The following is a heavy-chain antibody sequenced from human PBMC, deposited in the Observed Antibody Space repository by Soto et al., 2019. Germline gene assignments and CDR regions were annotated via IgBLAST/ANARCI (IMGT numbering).Heavy chain of an antibody. D-gene: IGHD1-26*01. J-gene: IGHJ6*02. CDR3: ASPTGVIVGDTIQRRYGMDV. CDR2: IYSGGST. CDR1: GFTVSSNY. Sequence: GGSLRLSCAASGFTVSSNYMSWVRQAPGKGLEWVSVIYSGGSTYYADSVKGRFTISRDNSKNTLYLQMNSLRAEDTAVYYCASPTGVIVGDTIQRRYGMDVWGQGTKVTVSS. V-gene: IGHV3-53*01.